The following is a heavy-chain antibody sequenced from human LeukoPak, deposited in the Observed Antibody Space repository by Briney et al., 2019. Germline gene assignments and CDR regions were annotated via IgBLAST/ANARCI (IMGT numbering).Heavy chain of an antibody. D-gene: IGHD2-15*01. CDR2: IWYDGSNK. CDR3: ATASYYSGGSCYLLIDY. J-gene: IGHJ4*02. V-gene: IGHV3-33*01. Sequence: GGSLRLSCAASGFTFSSYGMHWVRQAPGKGLEWVAVIWYDGSNKYYADSVKGRFTISRDNSKNTLYLQMNSLRAEDTAVYYCATASYYSGGSCYLLIDYWGQGTLVTVSS. CDR1: GFTFSSYG.